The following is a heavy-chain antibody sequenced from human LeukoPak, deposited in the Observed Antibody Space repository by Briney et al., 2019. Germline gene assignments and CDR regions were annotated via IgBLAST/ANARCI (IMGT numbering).Heavy chain of an antibody. J-gene: IGHJ4*02. CDR3: ARDPAYSSSWYGVY. CDR1: GGSISSGDYY. D-gene: IGHD6-13*01. Sequence: PSETLSLTCTVSGGSISSGDYYWSWIRQPPGKGLEWIGYIYYSGSTYYNPSLKSRVTISVDTSKNQFSLKLSSVTAADTAVYYCARDPAYSSSWYGVYWGQGTLVTVSS. CDR2: IYYSGST. V-gene: IGHV4-30-4*08.